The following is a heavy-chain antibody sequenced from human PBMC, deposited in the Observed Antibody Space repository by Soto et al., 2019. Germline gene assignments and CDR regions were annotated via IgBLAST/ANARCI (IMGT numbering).Heavy chain of an antibody. CDR2: IVVGSGNT. V-gene: IGHV1-58*01. CDR3: AAIAAAGHYFDY. Sequence: SVKVSCKASGFTFTSSAVQWVRQARGQRLEWIGWIVVGSGNTNYAQKFQERVTITRDMSTSTAYMELSSLRSEDTAVYYCAAIAAAGHYFDYWGQGTLVTVSS. D-gene: IGHD6-13*01. CDR1: GFTFTSSA. J-gene: IGHJ4*02.